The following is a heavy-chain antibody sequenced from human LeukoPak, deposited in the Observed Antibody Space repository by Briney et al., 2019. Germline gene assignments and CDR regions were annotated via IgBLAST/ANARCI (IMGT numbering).Heavy chain of an antibody. CDR1: GGSFSGYY. J-gene: IGHJ3*02. Sequence: SETLSLTCAVYGGSFSGYYWSWIRQPPGKGLEWIGEINHSGSTNYNPSLKSRVTISVDTSKNQFSLKLSSVTAADTAVYYCAREPDYYDSSGYSDAFDIWGQGTMVTVSS. CDR3: AREPDYYDSSGYSDAFDI. CDR2: INHSGST. V-gene: IGHV4-34*01. D-gene: IGHD3-22*01.